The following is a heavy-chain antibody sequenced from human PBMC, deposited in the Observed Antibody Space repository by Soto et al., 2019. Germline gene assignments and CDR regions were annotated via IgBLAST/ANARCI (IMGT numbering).Heavy chain of an antibody. CDR3: ARDRHSSSSGYFEY. CDR1: GFTFSSYG. CDR2: IWYDGNDK. D-gene: IGHD6-6*01. V-gene: IGHV3-33*01. Sequence: GGSLRLSCAASGFTFSSYGMHWVRQAPGKGLEWVAVIWYDGNDKYYADFVKGRFTISRDNAKNTVSPQMNSLRAEDTAVYYCARDRHSSSSGYFEYWGQGTLVTVSS. J-gene: IGHJ4*02.